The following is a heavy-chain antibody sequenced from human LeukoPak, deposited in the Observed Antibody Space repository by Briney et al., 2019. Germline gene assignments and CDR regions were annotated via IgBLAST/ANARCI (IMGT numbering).Heavy chain of an antibody. Sequence: SEPLSLTCTVSGGSITSSSYYWGWIRQPPGKGLEWIGSIYYSGSTHYSPSLKSRVTISVDMSKKQFSLKLSSVTAADTAIYYCARDASRIQLWPLWGQGTLVTVSS. CDR2: IYYSGST. J-gene: IGHJ4*02. CDR1: GGSITSSSYY. CDR3: ARDASRIQLWPL. D-gene: IGHD5-18*01. V-gene: IGHV4-39*07.